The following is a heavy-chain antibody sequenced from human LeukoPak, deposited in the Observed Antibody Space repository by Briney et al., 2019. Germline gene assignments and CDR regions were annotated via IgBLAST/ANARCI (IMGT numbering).Heavy chain of an antibody. Sequence: GGSLRLSCAAPGFTFSSYSMNWVRQAPGKGLEWVSSISSSSSYIYYADSVKGRFTISRDNAKNSLYLQMNSLRAEDTAVYYCARELERSYYYMDVWGKGTTVTVSS. J-gene: IGHJ6*03. CDR2: ISSSSSYI. CDR3: ARELERSYYYMDV. D-gene: IGHD1-1*01. V-gene: IGHV3-21*01. CDR1: GFTFSSYS.